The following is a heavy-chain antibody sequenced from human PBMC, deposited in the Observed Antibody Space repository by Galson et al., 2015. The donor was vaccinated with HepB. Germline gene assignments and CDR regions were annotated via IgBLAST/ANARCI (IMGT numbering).Heavy chain of an antibody. Sequence: SLRLSCAASGFTFSSYSMNWVRQAPGKGLEWVSYMSSSGSTKYYADSVKGRFTISRDNAKNSVFLQMNSLRAEDTAVYYCARDRGGSGSYLSYYYGMDVWGQGTTVTVS. D-gene: IGHD3-10*01. CDR2: MSSSGSTK. CDR1: GFTFSSYS. J-gene: IGHJ6*02. CDR3: ARDRGGSGSYLSYYYGMDV. V-gene: IGHV3-48*04.